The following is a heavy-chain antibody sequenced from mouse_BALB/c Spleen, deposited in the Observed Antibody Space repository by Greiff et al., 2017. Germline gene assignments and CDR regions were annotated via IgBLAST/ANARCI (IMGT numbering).Heavy chain of an antibody. D-gene: IGHD2-1*01. CDR3: ASYGNYWFAY. Sequence: VQLQQPGAELVMPGASVKMSCKASGYTFTDYWMHWVKQRPGQGLEWIGAIDTSDSYTSYNQKFKGKATLTVDESSSTAYMQLSSLTSEDSAVYYCASYGNYWFAYWGQGTLGTVAA. CDR1: GYTFTDYW. CDR2: IDTSDSYT. J-gene: IGHJ3*01. V-gene: IGHV1-69*01.